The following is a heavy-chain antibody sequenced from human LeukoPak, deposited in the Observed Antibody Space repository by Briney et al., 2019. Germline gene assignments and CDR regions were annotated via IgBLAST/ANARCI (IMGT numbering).Heavy chain of an antibody. CDR1: GGSISSGGYS. J-gene: IGHJ4*02. CDR3: ARDRGRSGSYLDY. V-gene: IGHV4-30-2*01. Sequence: KASETLSLTCAASGGSISSGGYSWSWIRQPPGKGLEWIGYIYHSGSTYYNPSLKSRVTISVDRSKNQFSLKLSSVTAADTAVYYCARDRGRSGSYLDYWGQGTLVTVSS. CDR2: IYHSGST. D-gene: IGHD1-26*01.